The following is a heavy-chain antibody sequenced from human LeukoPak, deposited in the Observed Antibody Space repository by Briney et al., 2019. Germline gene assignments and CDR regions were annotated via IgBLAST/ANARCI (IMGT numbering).Heavy chain of an antibody. CDR2: INHSGST. CDR1: GGSFSGYY. J-gene: IGHJ4*02. V-gene: IGHV4-34*01. CDR3: TRILDSGCSDY. Sequence: SETLSLTCAVYGGSFSGYYWSWIRQPPGKGLEWIGEINHSGSTNYNPSLKSRVTLSLDTSLNQFSLKMTSVSAADTAVYYCTRILDSGCSDYWGQGTLVTVSS. D-gene: IGHD6-19*01.